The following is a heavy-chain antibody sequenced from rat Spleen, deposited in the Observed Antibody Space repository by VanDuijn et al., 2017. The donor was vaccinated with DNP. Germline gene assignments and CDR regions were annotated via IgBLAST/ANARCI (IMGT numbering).Heavy chain of an antibody. Sequence: EVKLVESGGGLVQPGRSLKLSCAASGFTFSDYYMAWVRQAPTKGLEWVTSINYDGSSTYYRDSVKGRFTISRDNAKSTLYLQMDSLRSEDTATDYCARGTMMVVTPFAYWGQGTPVTVSS. CDR2: INYDGSST. D-gene: IGHD1-12*02. J-gene: IGHJ3*01. V-gene: IGHV5-7*01. CDR3: ARGTMMVVTPFAY. CDR1: GFTFSDYY.